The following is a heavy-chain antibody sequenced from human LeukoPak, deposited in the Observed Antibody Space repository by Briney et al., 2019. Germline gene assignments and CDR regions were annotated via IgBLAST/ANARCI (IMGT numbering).Heavy chain of an antibody. CDR3: ARHCCSGPAKRVFDI. CDR1: GGSISSISSNNYH. J-gene: IGHJ3*02. D-gene: IGHD2-15*01. V-gene: IGHV4-39*01. Sequence: PSETLSLTCIVSGGSISSISSNNYHWGWIRQPPGKGLEWIGSIYYSGSTDYNPSLRSRVTISVDTSNNQFSLRLGSVTAADTAVYHCARHCCSGPAKRVFDIWGQGTMVAVSS. CDR2: IYYSGST.